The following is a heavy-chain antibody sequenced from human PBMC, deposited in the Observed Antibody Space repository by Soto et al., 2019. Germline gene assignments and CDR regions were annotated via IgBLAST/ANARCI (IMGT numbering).Heavy chain of an antibody. CDR2: IVPSLDTT. CDR3: AGWPQPLYTPELYAVGV. V-gene: IGHV1-69*11. CDR1: GGTFSSSG. Sequence: QVHLVQSGTEVKKPGSSVKVSCKASGGTFSSSGFSWVRQAPGQGLEWMGMIVPSLDTTNYAQKFQARVTNTADEVTSTAYMQLRRPGSNDTAVYYCAGWPQPLYTPELYAVGVWGQGTRVIVPS. D-gene: IGHD2-15*01. J-gene: IGHJ6*01.